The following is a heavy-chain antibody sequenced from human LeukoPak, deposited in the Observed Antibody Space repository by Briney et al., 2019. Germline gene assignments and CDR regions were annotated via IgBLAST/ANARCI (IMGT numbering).Heavy chain of an antibody. CDR3: ARNRNKFGDPNNWFDP. Sequence: GASVKVSCKASGYTFTSYGISWVRQAPGQGLEWMGWISAYNGNTNYAQKLQGRVTMTTDTSTSTAYMELSSLRSEDTAVYYCARNRNKFGDPNNWFDPWGQGTLVTVSS. CDR2: ISAYNGNT. V-gene: IGHV1-18*01. J-gene: IGHJ5*02. CDR1: GYTFTSYG. D-gene: IGHD3-10*01.